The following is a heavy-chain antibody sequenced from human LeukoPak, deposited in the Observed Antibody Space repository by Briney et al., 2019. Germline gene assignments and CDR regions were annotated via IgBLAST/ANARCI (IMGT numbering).Heavy chain of an antibody. CDR3: ARGLDYDILTGYYHRPRMYAFDI. Sequence: SVKVSCKASGGTFSSYAISWVRQAPGQGLEWMGGIIPIFGTANYAQRFQGRVTITADESTSTAYMELSSLRSEDTAVYYCARGLDYDILTGYYHRPRMYAFDIWGQGTMVTVSS. D-gene: IGHD3-9*01. CDR1: GGTFSSYA. V-gene: IGHV1-69*13. CDR2: IIPIFGTA. J-gene: IGHJ3*02.